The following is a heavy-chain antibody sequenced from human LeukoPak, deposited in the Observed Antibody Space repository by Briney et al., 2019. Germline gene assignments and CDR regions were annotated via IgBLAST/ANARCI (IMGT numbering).Heavy chain of an antibody. CDR1: GYIFTGNY. V-gene: IGHV1-2*02. Sequence: ASVKVSCKASGYIFTGNYMHWVRQAPGQGLEWMGWINPNSGGTNYAQKFQGRVTMTRDTSTSTVYMELSSLRSEDTAVYYCARDDGYWGQGTLVTVSS. J-gene: IGHJ4*02. CDR3: ARDDGY. CDR2: INPNSGGT.